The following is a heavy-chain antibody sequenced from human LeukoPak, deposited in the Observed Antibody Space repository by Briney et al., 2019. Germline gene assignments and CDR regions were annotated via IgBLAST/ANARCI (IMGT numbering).Heavy chain of an antibody. J-gene: IGHJ6*02. CDR1: GYTFTTYG. V-gene: IGHV1-69*04. CDR3: ADSLLGRYYYYGMDV. D-gene: IGHD7-27*01. Sequence: SVKVSCKASGYTFTTYGFNWWRQAPGQGLEWMGRIIPILGIANYAQKFQGRVTITADKSTSTAYMELSSLRSEDTAVYYCADSLLGRYYYYGMDVWGQGTTVTVSS. CDR2: IIPILGIA.